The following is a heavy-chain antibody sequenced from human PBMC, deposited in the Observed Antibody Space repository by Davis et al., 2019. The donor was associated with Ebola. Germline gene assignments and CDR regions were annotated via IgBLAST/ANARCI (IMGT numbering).Heavy chain of an antibody. CDR1: GLTFTSSI. CDR2: MAIDGSDFK. Sequence: GESLKISCVASGLTFTSSIFHWVRQAPGKGLEWVAVMAIDGSDFKQYTDSVKGRFTISRDNSKNTVDLQMDSLRVDDTAVYYCAREGHTSGYCGCFDDWGQGTLVTVSS. D-gene: IGHD3-22*01. CDR3: AREGHTSGYCGCFDD. V-gene: IGHV3-30*04. J-gene: IGHJ4*02.